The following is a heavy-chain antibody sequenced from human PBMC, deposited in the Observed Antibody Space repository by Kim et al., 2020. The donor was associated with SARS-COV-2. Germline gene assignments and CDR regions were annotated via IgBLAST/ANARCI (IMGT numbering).Heavy chain of an antibody. D-gene: IGHD2-2*02. J-gene: IGHJ6*02. Sequence: SETLSLTCAVSGGSISSSNWWSWVRQPPGKGPEWIGEIYHSGSTNYNPSLKSRVTISVDKSKNQFSLKLSSVTAADTAVYYCARDLIHDCSSTSCYNLGDYYGMDVWGQGTTVTVSS. CDR1: GGSISSSNW. CDR3: ARDLIHDCSSTSCYNLGDYYGMDV. V-gene: IGHV4-4*02. CDR2: IYHSGST.